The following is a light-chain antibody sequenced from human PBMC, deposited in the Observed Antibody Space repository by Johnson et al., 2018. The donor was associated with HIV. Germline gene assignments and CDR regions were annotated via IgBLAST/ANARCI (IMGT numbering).Light chain of an antibody. Sequence: QSVLTQPPSVSAAPGQKVTISCSGSSSNIGNNYVSWYQQLPGTAPKLLIYDNNNRPSGIPDRFSGSKSGTSATLAITGLPPGDEADYYCGTWDTSLTTGGVFGTGTKVTVL. CDR1: SSNIGNNY. CDR2: DNN. J-gene: IGLJ1*01. CDR3: GTWDTSLTTGGV. V-gene: IGLV1-51*01.